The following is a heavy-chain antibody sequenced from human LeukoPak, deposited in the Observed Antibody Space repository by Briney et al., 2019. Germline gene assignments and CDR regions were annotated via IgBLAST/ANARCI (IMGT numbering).Heavy chain of an antibody. CDR2: INHSGST. V-gene: IGHV4-34*01. J-gene: IGHJ6*03. CDR3: ARGQGVTTSYYYYYYYMDV. D-gene: IGHD4-17*01. Sequence: PSETLSLTCAVYGGSFSGYYWSWIRQPPGTGLEWIGEINHSGSTNYNPSLKSRVTISVDTSKNQFSLKLSSVTAADTAVYYCARGQGVTTSYYYYYYYMDVWGKGTTVTVSS. CDR1: GGSFSGYY.